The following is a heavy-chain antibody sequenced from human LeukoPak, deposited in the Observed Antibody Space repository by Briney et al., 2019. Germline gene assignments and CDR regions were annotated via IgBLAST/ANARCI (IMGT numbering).Heavy chain of an antibody. Sequence: VSVKVSCKASGYTFTGYYMHWVRQAPGQGLEWMGRINPNSGGTNYAQKFQGRVTMTRDTSISTAYMELSRLRSDDTAVYYCARVYGYYYEIDYWGQGTLVTVSS. CDR3: ARVYGYYYEIDY. J-gene: IGHJ4*02. CDR1: GYTFTGYY. V-gene: IGHV1-2*06. CDR2: INPNSGGT. D-gene: IGHD3-22*01.